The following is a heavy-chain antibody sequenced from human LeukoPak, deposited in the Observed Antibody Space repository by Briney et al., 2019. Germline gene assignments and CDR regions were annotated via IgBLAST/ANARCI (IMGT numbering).Heavy chain of an antibody. CDR3: ARDAGIPYCGGDCYPDY. Sequence: PSQTLSLTCTVSGGSISSGRYYWSWLRRPAGKGPEWVGRIYNSGSTNYTASLKSRITISLDTSKNHFSLKLSSVTAADTAVYYCARDAGIPYCGGDCYPDYWGQGTLVTVSS. J-gene: IGHJ4*02. CDR2: IYNSGST. D-gene: IGHD2-21*01. V-gene: IGHV4-61*02. CDR1: GGSISSGRYY.